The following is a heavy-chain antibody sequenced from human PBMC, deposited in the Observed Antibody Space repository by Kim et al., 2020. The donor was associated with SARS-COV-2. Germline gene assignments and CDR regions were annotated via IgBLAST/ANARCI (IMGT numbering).Heavy chain of an antibody. CDR3: ARDSYCKSTSWHSGIDF. D-gene: IGHD2-2*01. Sequence: GQVRFTTSRDNPKNTLYLKMNSLRAEDTAVYYCARDSYCKSTSWHSGIDFWGQGTLVTVSS. J-gene: IGHJ4*02. V-gene: IGHV3-30*07.